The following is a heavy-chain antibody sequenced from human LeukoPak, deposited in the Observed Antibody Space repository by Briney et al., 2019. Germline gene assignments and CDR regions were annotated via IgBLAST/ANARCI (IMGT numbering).Heavy chain of an antibody. D-gene: IGHD2-15*01. V-gene: IGHV1-24*01. CDR2: FDPEDGET. CDR3: ATTPARYCSGGSCYFVFVY. CDR1: GYTLTELS. J-gene: IGHJ4*02. Sequence: ASVKVSCKVSGYTLTELSMHWVRQAPGKGLEWMGGFDPEDGETIYAQKFQGRVTMTEDTSTDTAYMELSSLRSEDTAVYYCATTPARYCSGGSCYFVFVYWGQGTLVTVSS.